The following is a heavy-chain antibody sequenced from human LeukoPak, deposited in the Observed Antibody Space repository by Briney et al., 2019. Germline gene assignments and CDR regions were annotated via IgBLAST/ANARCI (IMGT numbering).Heavy chain of an antibody. Sequence: GGSLRLSCAASGFIFNNYWMHWVRQAPGKGLVWVSRSNSDGSSRNYADSVKGRFTISRDKAKNTLYLQMNSLRAEDTAVYYCASASSHRIAAGGDYWGQGTLVTVSS. J-gene: IGHJ4*02. CDR1: GFIFNNYW. CDR3: ASASSHRIAAGGDY. CDR2: SNSDGSSR. D-gene: IGHD6-13*01. V-gene: IGHV3-74*01.